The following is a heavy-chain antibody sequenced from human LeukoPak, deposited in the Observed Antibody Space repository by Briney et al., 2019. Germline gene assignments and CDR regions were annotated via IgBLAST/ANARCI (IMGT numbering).Heavy chain of an antibody. V-gene: IGHV3-66*02. CDR3: ARGADCGSDCSSRRRDFDY. J-gene: IGHJ4*02. Sequence: RGSLRLSCAASGFNVNTNYMTWVRQAPGKGLEWVSIIYSGGGTYYADSVKGRFTISRDNSKNTLYLQMNSLRSEDTAVYYCARGADCGSDCSSRRRDFDYWGQGTLVTVSS. CDR1: GFNVNTNY. D-gene: IGHD2-21*01. CDR2: IYSGGGT.